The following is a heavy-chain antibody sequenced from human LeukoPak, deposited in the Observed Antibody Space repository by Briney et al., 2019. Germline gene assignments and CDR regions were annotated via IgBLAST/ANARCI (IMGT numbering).Heavy chain of an antibody. Sequence: SETLSLTCTVSGGSISSYYSSWLRQPPGKGLEWIGYIYYSGSTNYNPSLKSRVTISVDTSKNQFSLKLSSVTAADTAVYYCARVVVGVTRYYFDYWGQGTLVTVSS. J-gene: IGHJ4*02. CDR1: GGSISSYY. V-gene: IGHV4-59*01. D-gene: IGHD1-26*01. CDR3: ARVVVGVTRYYFDY. CDR2: IYYSGST.